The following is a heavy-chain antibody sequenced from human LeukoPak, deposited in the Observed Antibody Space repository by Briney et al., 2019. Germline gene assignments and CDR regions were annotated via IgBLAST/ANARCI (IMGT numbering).Heavy chain of an antibody. CDR2: FSTSSGTI. Sequence: GGSLRLSCAASGFTFSSYSMNWVRQAPGKGLEWISYFSTSSGTISYADSVKGRFTISRDNAKNSLYLQMNSLRAEDTPVYYCARDSMYAFDIWGQGTMVTVSS. V-gene: IGHV3-48*01. D-gene: IGHD2-2*01. CDR1: GFTFSSYS. J-gene: IGHJ3*02. CDR3: ARDSMYAFDI.